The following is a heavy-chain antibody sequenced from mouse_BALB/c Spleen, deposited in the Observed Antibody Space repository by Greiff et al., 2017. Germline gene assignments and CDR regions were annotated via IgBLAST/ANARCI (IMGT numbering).Heavy chain of an antibody. Sequence: EVKLVESGGGLVKPGGSLKLSCAASGFAFSSYDMSWVRQTPEKRLEWVAYISSGGGSTYYPDTVKGRFTISRDNAKNTLYLQMSSLKSEDTAMYYCARHACYGNTREDYYAMDYWGQGTSVTVSS. CDR3: ARHACYGNTREDYYAMDY. CDR2: ISSGGGST. J-gene: IGHJ4*01. D-gene: IGHD2-10*01. CDR1: GFAFSSYD. V-gene: IGHV5-12-1*01.